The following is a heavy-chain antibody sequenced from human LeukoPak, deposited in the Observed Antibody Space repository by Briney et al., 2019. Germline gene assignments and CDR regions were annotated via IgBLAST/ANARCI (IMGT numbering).Heavy chain of an antibody. D-gene: IGHD3-3*01. V-gene: IGHV5-51*01. CDR1: GYTFSSYW. J-gene: IGHJ4*02. CDR3: ARQNDFRLDY. CDR2: IYPGDPDT. Sequence: GESLKISCKGSGYTFSSYWIGWVRQMPGKGLEWIGIIYPGDPDTRYSPSLQGQVTISVDTSIGTAYLQWSSLKASDTAIYYCARQNDFRLDYWGQGTLVTVSS.